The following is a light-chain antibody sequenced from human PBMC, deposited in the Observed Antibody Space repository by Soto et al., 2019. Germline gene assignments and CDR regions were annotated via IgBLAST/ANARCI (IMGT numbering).Light chain of an antibody. J-gene: IGKJ5*01. CDR1: QSFSSSY. Sequence: EIVLTQSPGTLSLSPGERATLSCRASQSFSSSYLAWYQQKPGQAPRLLIYGASSRATGMPDRFSGSGSGTDFTLTISRLEPEDFALYYCQQYGTSITFGQGTRLEI. CDR3: QQYGTSIT. CDR2: GAS. V-gene: IGKV3-20*01.